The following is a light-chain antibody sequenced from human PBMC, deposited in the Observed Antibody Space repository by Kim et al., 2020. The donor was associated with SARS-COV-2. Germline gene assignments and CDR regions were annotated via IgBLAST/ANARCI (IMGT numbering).Light chain of an antibody. CDR1: SSDVGAYKY. CDR3: CSYAGSTTLGV. Sequence: QSVTISCTGTSSDVGAYKYVSWYQHYPGNTPKLMVYDVSKRPSGVPDRFSGSKSGNTASLTIYGLQADDEADYYCCSYAGSTTLGVFGGGTQLTVL. CDR2: DVS. V-gene: IGLV2-11*01. J-gene: IGLJ3*02.